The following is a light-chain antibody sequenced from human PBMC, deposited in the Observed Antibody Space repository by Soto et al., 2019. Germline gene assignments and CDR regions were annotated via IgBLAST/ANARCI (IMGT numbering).Light chain of an antibody. CDR2: QAS. CDR3: QQYSTYLWT. V-gene: IGKV1-5*03. CDR1: QGISSY. Sequence: DIQLTQSPSFLSASVGDRVTITCRASQGISSYLAWYQQKPGKAPRLLMYQASSLKSGVPSRFSGSGSETEFTPTITSLQPDDTATYFCQQYSTYLWTFGQGTKV. J-gene: IGKJ1*01.